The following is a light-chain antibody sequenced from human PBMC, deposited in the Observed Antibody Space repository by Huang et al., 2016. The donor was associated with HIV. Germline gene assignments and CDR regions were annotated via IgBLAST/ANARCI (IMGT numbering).Light chain of an antibody. CDR1: QSVGSS. Sequence: EIVLTQSPATLSLSPGERATLSCRASQSVGSSLAWYQQRRGQAPGLLIYDASNRATGIPARFSGSGSGTDFTLTITSLEPEDFAVYFCQQRTTWPALTFGGGTKVEIK. CDR2: DAS. V-gene: IGKV3-11*01. CDR3: QQRTTWPALT. J-gene: IGKJ4*01.